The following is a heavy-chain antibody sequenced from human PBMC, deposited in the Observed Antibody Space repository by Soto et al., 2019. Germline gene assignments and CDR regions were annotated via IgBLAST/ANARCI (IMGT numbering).Heavy chain of an antibody. CDR2: IFYSGST. V-gene: IGHV4-59*01. J-gene: IGHJ3*02. Sequence: QVQLQESGPGLVKPSETLSLTCTVSGGSISSYYWSWIRQPPGKGLEWIGYIFYSGSTNYNTSLKSRVTISVDTSKNQFSLKLSSVTSADTAIYYCARDGYYGVTNDPFDIWGQGTMVTVSS. D-gene: IGHD4-17*01. CDR3: ARDGYYGVTNDPFDI. CDR1: GGSISSYY.